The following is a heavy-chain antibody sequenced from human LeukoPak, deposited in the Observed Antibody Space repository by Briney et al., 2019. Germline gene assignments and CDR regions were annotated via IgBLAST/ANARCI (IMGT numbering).Heavy chain of an antibody. V-gene: IGHV3-23*01. Sequence: GGSLRLSCAASGFTFSSYSMNWVRPAPGKGLEWVSAITGSGGNTYYADSVKGRFTISRDNSKNTLYLQMNSLRAEDTAVYYCAKWGDFDVLTGYYVPDFWGQGTLVTVSS. CDR2: ITGSGGNT. D-gene: IGHD3-9*01. CDR1: GFTFSSYS. J-gene: IGHJ4*02. CDR3: AKWGDFDVLTGYYVPDF.